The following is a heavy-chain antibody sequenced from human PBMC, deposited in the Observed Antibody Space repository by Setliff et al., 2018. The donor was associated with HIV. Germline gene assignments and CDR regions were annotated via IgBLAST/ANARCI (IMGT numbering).Heavy chain of an antibody. CDR1: GGSISSGSYS. V-gene: IGHV4-61*02. J-gene: IGHJ4*02. Sequence: SETLSFTCTVSGGSISSGSYSWTWIRQPAGKGLEWIGRISRTGSTNYNPSLKSRVTMSVDKSNNQFSLRLSSVTAAATAVYYCARTRRDDSSGYYAPLFDYWGQGALVTSPQ. D-gene: IGHD3-22*01. CDR3: ARTRRDDSSGYYAPLFDY. CDR2: ISRTGST.